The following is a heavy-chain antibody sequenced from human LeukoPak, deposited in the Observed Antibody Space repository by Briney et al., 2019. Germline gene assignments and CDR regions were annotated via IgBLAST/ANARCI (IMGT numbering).Heavy chain of an antibody. CDR1: GGTFSSYA. Sequence: SVKVACKASGGTFSSYAISWVRQAPGQGLEWMGRITSIFGTRNYARKFQGRVTITTDESTSTAYMELSSLRSEDTAVYYCARERPPGDSSSWYLEGYFDFWGQGTLVTVSS. D-gene: IGHD6-13*01. V-gene: IGHV1-69*05. CDR2: ITSIFGTR. J-gene: IGHJ4*02. CDR3: ARERPPGDSSSWYLEGYFDF.